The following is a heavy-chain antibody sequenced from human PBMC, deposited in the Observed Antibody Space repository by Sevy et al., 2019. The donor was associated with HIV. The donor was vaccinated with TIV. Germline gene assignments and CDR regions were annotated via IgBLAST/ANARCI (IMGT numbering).Heavy chain of an antibody. CDR2: IYSGGST. D-gene: IGHD1-26*01. CDR3: ARDPHSGYVDY. J-gene: IGHJ4*02. Sequence: GGSLRLSCAASGFTVSSNYMSWVRQAPGKGLEWVSVIYSGGSTYYADSVKGRFTISRDNAKNSLYLQMNSLRGEDTAVYYCARDPHSGYVDYWGQGTLVTVSS. V-gene: IGHV3-53*01. CDR1: GFTVSSNY.